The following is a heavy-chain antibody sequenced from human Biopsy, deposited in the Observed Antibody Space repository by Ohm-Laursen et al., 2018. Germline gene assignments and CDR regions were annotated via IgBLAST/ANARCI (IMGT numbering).Heavy chain of an antibody. D-gene: IGHD6-19*01. J-gene: IGHJ3*02. CDR2: ISYSRDT. Sequence: PSLTCIVSGGSISGSSWSWIRQAPGKGLEWIGYISYSRDTNYNPSLESRITISVDTSKNQFSLKLTSVTAADTAVYYCAKHGSGWTGDDAFHIWGQGTMVTVSS. V-gene: IGHV4-59*08. CDR1: GGSISGSS. CDR3: AKHGSGWTGDDAFHI.